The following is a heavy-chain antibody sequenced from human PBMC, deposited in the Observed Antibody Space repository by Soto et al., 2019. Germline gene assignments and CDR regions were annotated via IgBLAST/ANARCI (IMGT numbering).Heavy chain of an antibody. D-gene: IGHD3-10*01. CDR1: GYTFTGYY. CDR3: AREAYYYGSGSYKGVGRYYGMDV. J-gene: IGHJ6*02. Sequence: ASVKVSCKASGYTFTGYYMHWVRQAPGQGHEWMGRINPNSGGTNYAQKIQGWDTMTRDTSISTAYMELSRLRSDDTAVYYSAREAYYYGSGSYKGVGRYYGMDVWGQGTTVTVSS. CDR2: INPNSGGT. V-gene: IGHV1-2*04.